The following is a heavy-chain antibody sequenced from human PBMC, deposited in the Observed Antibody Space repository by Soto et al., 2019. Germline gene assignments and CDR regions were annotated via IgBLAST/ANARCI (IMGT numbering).Heavy chain of an antibody. Sequence: PGGSVRLSCAASGFTFSSYSMNWVRQAPGKGLEWVSSISSSSSYIYYADSVKGRFTISRDNAKNSLYLQMNSLRAEDTAVYYCARDQIAGYSYGSNYYYGMDVWGQGTTVTVSS. J-gene: IGHJ6*02. V-gene: IGHV3-21*01. CDR1: GFTFSSYS. D-gene: IGHD5-18*01. CDR2: ISSSSSYI. CDR3: ARDQIAGYSYGSNYYYGMDV.